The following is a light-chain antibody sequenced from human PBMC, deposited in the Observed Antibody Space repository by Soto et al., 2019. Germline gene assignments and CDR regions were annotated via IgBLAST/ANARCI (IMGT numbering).Light chain of an antibody. Sequence: QSVLTQPRSVSGSPGQSVTISCTGTSGDVGGYNYVSWYQHRPGEAPQLMIYDVTERPSGVPDRFSGSKSGNTASLTISGLQADDEADYYCSSYAGTYTWVFGGGTKVTVL. CDR3: SSYAGTYTWV. CDR2: DVT. J-gene: IGLJ3*02. V-gene: IGLV2-11*01. CDR1: SGDVGGYNY.